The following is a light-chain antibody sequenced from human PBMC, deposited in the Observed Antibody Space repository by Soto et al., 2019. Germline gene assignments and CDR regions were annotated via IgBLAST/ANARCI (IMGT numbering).Light chain of an antibody. Sequence: EIVLTHFPGTLSLSPGERATLSCRASQSVSNNYLAWYQQKPGQAPRLVIFGASNRATGIPYRFSASGSGTEFTLTISRLEPEDVAVYYCQQYATSPLTFGHGTKVEI. J-gene: IGKJ1*01. V-gene: IGKV3-20*01. CDR2: GAS. CDR3: QQYATSPLT. CDR1: QSVSNNY.